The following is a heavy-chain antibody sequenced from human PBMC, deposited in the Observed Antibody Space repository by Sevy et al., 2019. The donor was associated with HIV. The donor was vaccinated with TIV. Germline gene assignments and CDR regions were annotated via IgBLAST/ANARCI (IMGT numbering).Heavy chain of an antibody. Sequence: GGSLRLSCAASGFTFSDHYVDWVRQAPGKGLEWVGRIRNRPNTYTTEYAAAVGGSFTMSRDDSKNSPYLQMNSLKTEDSAVYYCVRGPNCGVGGCQQISPYCLDVWGKGATVTVSS. CDR1: GFTFSDHY. V-gene: IGHV3-72*01. D-gene: IGHD2-21*01. CDR3: VRGPNCGVGGCQQISPYCLDV. CDR2: IRNRPNTYTT. J-gene: IGHJ6*03.